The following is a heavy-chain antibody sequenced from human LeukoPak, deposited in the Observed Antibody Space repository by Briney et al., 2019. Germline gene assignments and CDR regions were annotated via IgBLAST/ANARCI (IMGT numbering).Heavy chain of an antibody. D-gene: IGHD3-22*01. CDR1: GFTFSSYA. CDR3: AKAEFWLLQIFDY. V-gene: IGHV3-23*01. J-gene: IGHJ4*02. CDR2: ISGSGGST. Sequence: GGSLRLSCAASGFTFSSYAMSWVRQTPGKGLEWVSAISGSGGSTYYADSVKGRFTISRDNSKNTLYLQMNSLRAEDTAVYYCAKAEFWLLQIFDYWGQGTLVTVSS.